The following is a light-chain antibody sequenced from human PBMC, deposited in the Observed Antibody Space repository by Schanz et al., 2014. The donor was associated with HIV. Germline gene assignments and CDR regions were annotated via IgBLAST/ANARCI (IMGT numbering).Light chain of an antibody. CDR3: SSYTISSTLVV. CDR1: SGDVGRYDY. CDR2: DVT. Sequence: QSALTQPASVSGSLGQSITISCTGTSGDVGRYDYVSWHQQHPGQAPKLLIYDVTYRPSGISNRFSGSKSGYTASLTISGLQADDEADYYCSSYTISSTLVVFGGGTKLTVL. V-gene: IGLV2-14*03. J-gene: IGLJ2*01.